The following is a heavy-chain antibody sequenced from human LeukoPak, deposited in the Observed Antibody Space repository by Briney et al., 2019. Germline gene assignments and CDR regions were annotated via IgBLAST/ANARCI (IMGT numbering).Heavy chain of an antibody. CDR2: IYYSGST. J-gene: IGHJ3*02. Sequence: PLETLSLTCTVSGGSISSYYWSWIRQPPGKGLEWIGYIYYSGSTNYNPSLKSRVTISVDTSKNQFSLKLSSVTAADTAVYYCAFHTISAFDIWGQGTMVTVSS. V-gene: IGHV4-59*12. D-gene: IGHD3-10*01. CDR1: GGSISSYY. CDR3: AFHTISAFDI.